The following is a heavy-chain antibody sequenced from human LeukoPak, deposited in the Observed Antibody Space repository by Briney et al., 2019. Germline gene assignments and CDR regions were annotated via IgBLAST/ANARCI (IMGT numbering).Heavy chain of an antibody. V-gene: IGHV1-18*01. CDR1: GYTFTSYG. J-gene: IGHJ4*02. Sequence: ASVKVSCKASGYTFTSYGITWVRQAPGQGLEWMGWINANNGNTNYAQNLQGRVTMTRDTSTSTAYMELRSLRSDDTAVYYCARDLRGDYAGDYWGQGTLVTVSS. D-gene: IGHD4-17*01. CDR2: INANNGNT. CDR3: ARDLRGDYAGDY.